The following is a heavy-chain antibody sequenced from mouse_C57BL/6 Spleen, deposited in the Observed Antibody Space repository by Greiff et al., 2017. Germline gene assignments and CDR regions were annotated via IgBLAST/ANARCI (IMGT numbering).Heavy chain of an antibody. V-gene: IGHV14-1*01. Sequence: VQLQQSGAELVRPGASVKLSCTASGFNIKDYYMHWVKQRPEQGLEWIGRIDPEDGDTEYAPKFQGKATMTADTSSNTAYMQLSSLTSEDSAVYFCASRRVHYYAMDYWGQGTSVTVSS. CDR2: IDPEDGDT. CDR1: GFNIKDYY. CDR3: ASRRVHYYAMDY. J-gene: IGHJ4*01.